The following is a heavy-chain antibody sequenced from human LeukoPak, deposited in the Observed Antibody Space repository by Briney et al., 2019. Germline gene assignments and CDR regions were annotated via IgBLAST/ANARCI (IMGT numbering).Heavy chain of an antibody. CDR3: ARAASSGWERNSYFDY. CDR2: TYYRSKWYN. D-gene: IGHD6-19*01. J-gene: IGHJ4*02. Sequence: SQTLSLTCAISGDSVSSNSAAWNWIRQSPSRGLEWLGRTYYRSKWYNDYAVSVKSRITINPDTSKNQFSLQLNSVTPEDTAVYYCARAASSGWERNSYFDYWGQGTLVTVSS. CDR1: GDSVSSNSAA. V-gene: IGHV6-1*01.